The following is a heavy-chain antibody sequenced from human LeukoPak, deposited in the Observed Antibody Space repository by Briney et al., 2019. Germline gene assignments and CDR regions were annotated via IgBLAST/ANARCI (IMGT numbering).Heavy chain of an antibody. Sequence: GGSLRLSCAASGFTFSSYGMHWVRQAPGKGLEWVAVIWYDGSNKYYADSVKGRFTISRDNSKNQVYLQINSLRAEDTAVYYCGKTTTGYSSGQYPAWPVDYWGQGTLVTVSS. CDR1: GFTFSSYG. CDR3: GKTTTGYSSGQYPAWPVDY. CDR2: IWYDGSNK. D-gene: IGHD6-19*01. J-gene: IGHJ4*02. V-gene: IGHV3-33*06.